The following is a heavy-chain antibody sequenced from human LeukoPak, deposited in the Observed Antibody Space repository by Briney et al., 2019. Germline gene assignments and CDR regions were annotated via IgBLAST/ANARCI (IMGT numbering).Heavy chain of an antibody. Sequence: PGGSLRLSCVGSGFTFSSYALHWLRQAPGKGLEWVAVISADGSEKYYADSVKGRFTMSRDNSKNTLFLQMNSLRTEDTAVYYCARDAPYSGGCRAFDIWGQGTTVTVSS. CDR3: ARDAPYSGGCRAFDI. V-gene: IGHV3-30-3*01. D-gene: IGHD6-19*01. J-gene: IGHJ3*02. CDR1: GFTFSSYA. CDR2: ISADGSEK.